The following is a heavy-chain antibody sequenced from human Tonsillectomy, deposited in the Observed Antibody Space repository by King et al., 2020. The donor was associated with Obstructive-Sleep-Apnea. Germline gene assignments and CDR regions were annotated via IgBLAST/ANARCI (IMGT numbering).Heavy chain of an antibody. J-gene: IGHJ4*02. V-gene: IGHV3-43*01. CDR3: AKTNILLMVYAQSPDYYFDY. CDR2: ISWDGGST. CDR1: GFTFDDYT. Sequence: VQLVESGGVVVQPGGSLRLSCAASGFTFDDYTMHWVRQAPGKGLEWVSLISWDGGSTYYSDSVKGRFTISRDNSKNSLYLQMNSLRTEDTALYYCAKTNILLMVYAQSPDYYFDYWGQGTLVTVSS. D-gene: IGHD2-8*01.